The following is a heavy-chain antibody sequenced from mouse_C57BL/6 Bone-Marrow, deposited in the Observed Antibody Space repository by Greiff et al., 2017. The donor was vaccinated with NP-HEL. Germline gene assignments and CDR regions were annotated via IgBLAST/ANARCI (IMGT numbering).Heavy chain of an antibody. J-gene: IGHJ3*01. CDR2: IDPSDSYT. CDR1: GYTFTSSW. Sequence: QVQLQQPGAELVMPGASVKLSCKASGYTFTSSWMHWVKQRPGQGLEWIGEIDPSDSYTKYTQKFKGKSTLTVDKSSSTAYMQLSSLTSEDSAVYYCAREELEGAWFAYWGQGTLVTVSA. CDR3: AREELEGAWFAY. V-gene: IGHV1-69*01.